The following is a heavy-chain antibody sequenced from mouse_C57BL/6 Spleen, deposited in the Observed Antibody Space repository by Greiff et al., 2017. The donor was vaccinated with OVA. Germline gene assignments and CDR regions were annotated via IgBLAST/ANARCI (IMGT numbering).Heavy chain of an antibody. CDR2: IDPSDSYT. J-gene: IGHJ2*01. Sequence: VQLQQPGAELVKPGASVKLSCKASGYTFTSYWMQWVKQRPGQGLEWIGEIDPSDSYTNYNQKFKGKATLNVDTSSSTAYMQLSSLTSEDSAVYYCARTGSNYGYFDYWGQGTTLTVSS. CDR3: ARTGSNYGYFDY. V-gene: IGHV1-50*01. CDR1: GYTFTSYW. D-gene: IGHD2-5*01.